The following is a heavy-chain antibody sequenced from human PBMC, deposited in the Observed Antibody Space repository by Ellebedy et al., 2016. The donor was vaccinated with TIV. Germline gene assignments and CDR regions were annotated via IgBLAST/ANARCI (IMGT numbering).Heavy chain of an antibody. V-gene: IGHV1-8*01. CDR3: ARDWGGRSDDTKNYFDP. D-gene: IGHD3-16*01. CDR2: MNPKNGDT. Sequence: ASVKVSCXASGYSFTNYDINWVRQAPGLGLEWMGWMNPKNGDTGFSEKFQGRVTMTRDTSISTAYMELSRLRSEDTAVYYCARDWGGRSDDTKNYFDPWGQGTPVTVSS. J-gene: IGHJ5*02. CDR1: GYSFTNYD.